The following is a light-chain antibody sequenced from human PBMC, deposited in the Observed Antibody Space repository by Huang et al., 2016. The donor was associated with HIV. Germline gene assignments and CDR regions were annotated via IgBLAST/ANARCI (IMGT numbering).Light chain of an antibody. J-gene: IGKJ4*01. CDR1: QNINNY. CDR3: QQRGAWPLT. V-gene: IGKV3-11*01. Sequence: DIVLTQSPATLSLSPGQRATLSCRDSQNINNYLVWYQQKPGQSPRLLIYDSFNRSPGIPARFSGSGSGTDFALTINDLEPEDFAVYYCQQRGAWPLTFGGGTKVEIK. CDR2: DSF.